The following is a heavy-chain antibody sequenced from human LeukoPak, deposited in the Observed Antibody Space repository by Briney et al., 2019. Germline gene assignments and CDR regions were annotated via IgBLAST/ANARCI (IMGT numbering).Heavy chain of an antibody. V-gene: IGHV4-59*01. CDR2: IYYSGST. Sequence: PSETLSLTCTVSGGSISSYYWSWIRQPPGKGLEWIGYIYYSGSTYYNPSLKSRVTISVDTSKNQFSLKLTSVTAADTAVYYCARGWNSGSGSPFDYWGQGTPVTVSS. D-gene: IGHD3-10*01. CDR1: GGSISSYY. CDR3: ARGWNSGSGSPFDY. J-gene: IGHJ4*02.